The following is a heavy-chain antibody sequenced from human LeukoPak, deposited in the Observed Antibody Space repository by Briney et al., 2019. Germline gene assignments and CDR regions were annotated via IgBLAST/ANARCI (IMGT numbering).Heavy chain of an antibody. J-gene: IGHJ6*03. D-gene: IGHD2-21*01. CDR2: ISWDGGST. CDR3: ARKVKYYYDTYMAD. V-gene: IGHV3-43D*03. Sequence: GGALRLSCAASGFTFDDYAMHWVGQAAGKDLEWVSLISWDGGSTYYADSVKGRFTVSRDNSKNSLYLQMSSLRAEDTALYYCARKVKYYYDTYMADWGKGTTVTVSS. CDR1: GFTFDDYA.